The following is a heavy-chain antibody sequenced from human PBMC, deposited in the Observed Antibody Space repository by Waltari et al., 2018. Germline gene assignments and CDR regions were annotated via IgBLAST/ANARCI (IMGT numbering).Heavy chain of an antibody. CDR1: GGTFSSYA. J-gene: IGHJ6*02. Sequence: QVQLVQSGAEVKKPGSSVKVSCKASGGTFSSYAISWVRQAPGQGLGWMGGIIPIVGTANYAQKFQGRVTITADESTSTAYMELSSLRSEDTAVYYCARDVYYYYGMDVWGQGTTVTVSS. CDR2: IIPIVGTA. V-gene: IGHV1-69*01. CDR3: ARDVYYYYGMDV.